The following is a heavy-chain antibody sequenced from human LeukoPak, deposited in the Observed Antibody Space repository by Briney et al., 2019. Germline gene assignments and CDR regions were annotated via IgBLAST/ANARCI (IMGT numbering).Heavy chain of an antibody. J-gene: IGHJ4*02. CDR2: IKSKTDGGTT. V-gene: IGHV3-15*01. CDR3: TASGSYLVDY. CDR1: GGSISSYY. D-gene: IGHD1-26*01. Sequence: ETLSLTCTVSGGSISSYYWSWVRQAPGKGLEWVGRIKSKTDGGTTDYAAPVKGRFTISRDDSKNTLYLQMNSLKTEDTAVYYCTASGSYLVDYWGQGTLVTVSS.